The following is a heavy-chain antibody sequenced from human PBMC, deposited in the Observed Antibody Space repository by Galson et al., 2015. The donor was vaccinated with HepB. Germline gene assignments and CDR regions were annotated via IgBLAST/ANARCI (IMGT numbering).Heavy chain of an antibody. CDR2: INAGNRDT. V-gene: IGHV1-3*01. Sequence: SVKVSCKASGYTFTTYAIHWVRQAPGQRLEWMGWINAGNRDTKYSQKFQGRITITRDTSASTAYMQLNSLTSEDTAVYYCAGGTAVGGLYYGMDVWGQGTTVTVSS. D-gene: IGHD2-21*02. J-gene: IGHJ6*02. CDR3: AGGTAVGGLYYGMDV. CDR1: GYTFTTYA.